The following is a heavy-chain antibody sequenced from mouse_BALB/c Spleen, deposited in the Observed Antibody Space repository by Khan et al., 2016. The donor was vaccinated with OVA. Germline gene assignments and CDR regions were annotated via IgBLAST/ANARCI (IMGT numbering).Heavy chain of an antibody. CDR3: ARGYFGNYVFGF. D-gene: IGHD2-1*01. V-gene: IGHV1S132*01. Sequence: QVQLKQSGAELVKPGASVKLSCKTSGYIFTSYWIQWVKQRPGQGLGWIGQIFPGTGTTYYNENFKGKAILTVDTSSSTAYMHLSSLAAEDSAVYFCARGYFGNYVFGFWGQGTLVTVSP. CDR2: IFPGTGTT. CDR1: GYIFTSYW. J-gene: IGHJ3*01.